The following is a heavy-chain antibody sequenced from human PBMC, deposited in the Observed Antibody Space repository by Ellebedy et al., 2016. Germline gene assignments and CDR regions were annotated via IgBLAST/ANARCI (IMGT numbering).Heavy chain of an antibody. CDR1: GFTFSNYW. CDR2: IKQDGTKT. J-gene: IGHJ4*02. V-gene: IGHV3-7*01. CDR3: AGGSGWLCDQ. D-gene: IGHD6-19*01. Sequence: GESLKISCAASGFTFSNYWMSWVRQAPGKGLEWVANIKQDGTKTYHVDAVKGRFTISRDNAKNSLYLQMNSLRAEDTAVYYCAGGSGWLCDQWGQGTLVTVSS.